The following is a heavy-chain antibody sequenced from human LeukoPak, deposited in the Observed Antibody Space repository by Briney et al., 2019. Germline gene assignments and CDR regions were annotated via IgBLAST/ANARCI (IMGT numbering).Heavy chain of an antibody. V-gene: IGHV3-23*01. CDR3: GKEGGA. CDR2: SGTGGRT. D-gene: IGHD3-16*01. CDR1: GFIFSDYV. J-gene: IGHJ5*02. Sequence: GGSLRLSCAGSGFIFSDYVMSWVRQAPGKGLEWVSASGTGGRTYYADSLEGRFTIARDNSKDMVYLQMNSLKVEDTAIYYCGKEGGAWGQGTKVTVSS.